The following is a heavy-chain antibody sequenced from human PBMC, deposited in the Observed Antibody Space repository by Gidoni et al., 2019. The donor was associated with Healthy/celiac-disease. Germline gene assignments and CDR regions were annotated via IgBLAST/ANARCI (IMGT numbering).Heavy chain of an antibody. D-gene: IGHD6-13*01. CDR3: ASHIAAAGTIDY. J-gene: IGHJ4*02. CDR1: GGSISSSSYY. CDR2: IYYSGST. V-gene: IGHV4-39*07. Sequence: QLQLQESGPGLVKPSETLSLTCTVSGGSISSSSYYWGWIRQPPGKGLVWIGSIYYSGSTYYTPSLKSRVTISVDTSKNQFSLKLSSVTAADTAVYYCASHIAAAGTIDYWGQGTLVTVSS.